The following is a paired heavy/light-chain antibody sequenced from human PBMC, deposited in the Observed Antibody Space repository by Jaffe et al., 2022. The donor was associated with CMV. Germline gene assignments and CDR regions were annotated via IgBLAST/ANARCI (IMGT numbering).Light chain of an antibody. CDR2: DNS. Sequence: QSVLTQPPSVSAAPGQKVTISCSGSSSNIGNNYVSWFQHLPGAAPKLLIFDNSRRPSGVPDRFSGSKSGSSATLAITGLQTGDEADYYCGTWDGSLTAAVFGGGTKVTVL. CDR3: GTWDGSLTAAV. J-gene: IGLJ3*02. CDR1: SSNIGNNY. V-gene: IGLV1-51*01.
Heavy chain of an antibody. CDR3: AKVKVVASILMNCDY. D-gene: IGHD3-22*01. CDR1: GFSFSSYG. CDR2: ISYDGSKE. V-gene: IGHV3-30*18. Sequence: QVQLVESGGGVVQPGRSLRLSCAASGFSFSSYGMYWVRQAPGKGLEWVSFISYDGSKEYYADSVKGRFTISRDNSKNTLYLQMNSLRAEDTALYYCAKVKVVASILMNCDYWGQGTLVTVSS. J-gene: IGHJ4*02.